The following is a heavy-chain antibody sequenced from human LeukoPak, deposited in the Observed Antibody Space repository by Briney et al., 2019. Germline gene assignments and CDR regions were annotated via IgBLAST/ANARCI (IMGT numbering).Heavy chain of an antibody. V-gene: IGHV3-30*04. J-gene: IGHJ4*02. Sequence: QPGESLRLSCAASGFTFSSYAMHWVRQAPGKGLEWVAVISYDGSNKYYADSVKGRFTISRDNSKNTLYLQMNSLRAEDTAVYYCARDKGLDYWGQGTLVTVSS. CDR3: ARDKGLDY. CDR2: ISYDGSNK. CDR1: GFTFSSYA.